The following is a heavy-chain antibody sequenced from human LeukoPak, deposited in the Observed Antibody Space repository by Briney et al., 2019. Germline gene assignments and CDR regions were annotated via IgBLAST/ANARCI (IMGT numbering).Heavy chain of an antibody. J-gene: IGHJ3*02. V-gene: IGHV4-34*01. D-gene: IGHD3-9*01. CDR3: ARGLTWVHAFDI. CDR2: INHSRST. Sequence: SETLSLTCAVYGGSFSPYYWSWIRQSPDKGLEWIGEINHSRSTNYNPSLKSRVTISVDTSKNQFSLKLSSVTAADTAVYYCARGLTWVHAFDIWGQGTMVTVSS. CDR1: GGSFSPYY.